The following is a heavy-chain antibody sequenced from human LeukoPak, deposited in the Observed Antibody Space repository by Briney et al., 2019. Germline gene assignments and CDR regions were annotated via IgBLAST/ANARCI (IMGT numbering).Heavy chain of an antibody. V-gene: IGHV4-4*07. D-gene: IGHD5-18*01. Sequence: SETLSLTCTVSGGSISRYYWSWIRQPAGKGLEWIGRIYTSGSTNYNPSLKSRVTISVDKSKNQFSLKLSSVTAADTAVYYCAREADTAMVDYWGQGTLVTVSS. J-gene: IGHJ4*02. CDR3: AREADTAMVDY. CDR2: IYTSGST. CDR1: GGSISRYY.